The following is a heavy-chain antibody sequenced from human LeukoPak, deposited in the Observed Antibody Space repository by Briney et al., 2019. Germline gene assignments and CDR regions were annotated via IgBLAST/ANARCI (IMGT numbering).Heavy chain of an antibody. D-gene: IGHD3-10*01. CDR3: AREIRVRGLNPVDY. CDR2: ISSSSSYI. V-gene: IGHV3-21*01. J-gene: IGHJ4*02. Sequence: EGSLRLSCAASGFTFSSYSMNWVRQAPGKGLEWVSSISSSSSYIYYADSVKGRFTISRDNAKNSLYLQMNSLRAEDTAVYYCAREIRVRGLNPVDYWGQGTLVTVSS. CDR1: GFTFSSYS.